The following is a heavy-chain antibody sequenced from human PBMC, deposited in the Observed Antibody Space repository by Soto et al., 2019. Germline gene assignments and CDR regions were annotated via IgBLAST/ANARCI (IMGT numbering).Heavy chain of an antibody. Sequence: SVKGSSEDCREAFASKGMRWLRQAPGQGLEWMGWISAYNGNTNYAQKLQGRVTMTTDTSTSTAYMELRSLRSDDTAVYYCARQSSSSCHDYWGQGTLVTVSS. J-gene: IGHJ4*02. CDR1: REAFASKG. V-gene: IGHV1-18*01. CDR2: ISAYNGNT. CDR3: ARQSSSSCHDY. D-gene: IGHD6-13*01.